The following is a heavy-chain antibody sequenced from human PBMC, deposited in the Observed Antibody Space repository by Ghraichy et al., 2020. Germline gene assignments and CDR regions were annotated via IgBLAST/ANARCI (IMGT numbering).Heavy chain of an antibody. V-gene: IGHV3-23*01. CDR1: GFTFSTYA. CDR2: ITGSDFRT. Sequence: GGSLRLSCAASGFTFSTYAINWVRQPPGKGLEWVSAITGSDFRTFYADSVKGRFTISRDNYMNTVYQHMNSLRVDDTAVYYCAKVQGFRHIVDVFDIWGQGTMVTVSS. CDR3: AKVQGFRHIVDVFDI. J-gene: IGHJ3*02. D-gene: IGHD5-12*01.